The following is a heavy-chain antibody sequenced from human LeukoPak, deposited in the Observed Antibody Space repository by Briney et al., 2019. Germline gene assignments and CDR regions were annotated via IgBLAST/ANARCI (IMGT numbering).Heavy chain of an antibody. V-gene: IGHV4-39*07. D-gene: IGHD2/OR15-2a*01. CDR2: IYYSGST. Sequence: PSETLSLTCTVSGGSISSSSYYWGWIRQPPGKGLEWIGSIYYSGSTYYNPSLKSRVTISVDTSKNQFSLKLSSVTAADTAVYYCASDGRGLLRGDYWGQGTLVTVSS. CDR1: GGSISSSSYY. CDR3: ASDGRGLLRGDY. J-gene: IGHJ4*02.